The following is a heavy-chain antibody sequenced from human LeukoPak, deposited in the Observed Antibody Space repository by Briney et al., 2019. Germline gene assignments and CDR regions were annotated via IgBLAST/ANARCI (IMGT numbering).Heavy chain of an antibody. CDR2: FDPEDGET. D-gene: IGHD6-19*01. CDR3: ATPARTVAARLDY. CDR1: GYTLTELS. J-gene: IGHJ4*02. V-gene: IGHV1-24*01. Sequence: ASVKVSCRVSGYTLTELSMHWVRQAPGKGLEWMGGFDPEDGETIYAQKFQGRVTMTEDTSTDTAYMELSSLRSEDTAVYYCATPARTVAARLDYWGQGTLVTVSS.